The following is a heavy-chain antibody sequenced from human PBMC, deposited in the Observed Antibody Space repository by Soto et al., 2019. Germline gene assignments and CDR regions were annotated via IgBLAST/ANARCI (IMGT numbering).Heavy chain of an antibody. V-gene: IGHV1-3*01. D-gene: IGHD1-7*01. CDR2: INAGNGNT. CDR1: GYTFTSYA. Sequence: VASVKVSCKASGYTFTSYAMHWVRQAPGQRLEWMGWINAGNGNTKYSQKFQGRVTITRDTSASTAYMELSSLRSEDTAVYYCARELELQYWFDPWGQGTLVTVSS. J-gene: IGHJ5*02. CDR3: ARELELQYWFDP.